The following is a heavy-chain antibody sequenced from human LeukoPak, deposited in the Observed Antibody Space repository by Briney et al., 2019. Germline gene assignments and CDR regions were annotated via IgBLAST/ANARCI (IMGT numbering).Heavy chain of an antibody. CDR2: IYSGGST. CDR3: ARVDTAMVTDYYYYMDV. J-gene: IGHJ6*03. D-gene: IGHD5-18*01. V-gene: IGHV3-53*01. CDR1: GFTVSSNY. Sequence: GGSLRLSCAASGFTVSSNYMSWVRQAPGKGLEWVSVIYSGGSTYYADSVKGRFTTSRDNSKNTLYLQMNSLRAEDTAVYYCARVDTAMVTDYYYYMDVWGKGTTVTVSS.